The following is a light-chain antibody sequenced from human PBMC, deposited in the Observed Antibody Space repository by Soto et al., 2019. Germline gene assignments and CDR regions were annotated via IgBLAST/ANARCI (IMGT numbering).Light chain of an antibody. CDR3: QQRSNWPPL. CDR1: QTVSSF. V-gene: IGKV3-11*01. J-gene: IGKJ3*01. CDR2: DAS. Sequence: EIVLTQSPATLSLSPGERATLSCRTSQTVSSFLAWYQQKPGQAPRLLIYDASSRATGIPARFSGSGSGTDFTLTISRLEPEDFAVYYCQQRSNWPPLFGPGTKVDIK.